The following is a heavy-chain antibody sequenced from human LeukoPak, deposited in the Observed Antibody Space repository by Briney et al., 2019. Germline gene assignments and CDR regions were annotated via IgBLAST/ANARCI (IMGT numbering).Heavy chain of an antibody. CDR3: ARTFVVVPAATTTVREILDY. J-gene: IGHJ4*02. V-gene: IGHV3-30*04. Sequence: GGSLRLSCAASGFTLSSYAMHWVRRAPGKGLEWVALISYDGSNKYYADSVKGRFTISRDNSKNTLYLQMSDLRTEDTAVYYCARTFVVVPAATTTVREILDYWGQGTLVTVSS. CDR2: ISYDGSNK. CDR1: GFTLSSYA. D-gene: IGHD2-2*01.